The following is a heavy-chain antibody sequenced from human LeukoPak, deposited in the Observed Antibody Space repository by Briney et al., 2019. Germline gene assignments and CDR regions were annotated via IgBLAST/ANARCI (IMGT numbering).Heavy chain of an antibody. J-gene: IGHJ5*02. V-gene: IGHV4-59*11. CDR1: GGSFSNHY. D-gene: IGHD1-7*01. CDR2: IYHTGST. CDR3: ARGNYVDWFDP. Sequence: SETLSLTCTVSGGSFSNHYWSWIRQPPGKGLEWIGYIYHTGSTNYNPSLKSRVTISVDTSKNQFSLKLSSVTAADTAVYYCARGNYVDWFDPWGQGTQVTVSS.